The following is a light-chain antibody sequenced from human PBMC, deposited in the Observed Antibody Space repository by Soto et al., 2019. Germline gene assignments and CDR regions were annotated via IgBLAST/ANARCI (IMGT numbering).Light chain of an antibody. V-gene: IGKV2-28*01. CDR2: LGS. CDR1: QSLLHSNGYNY. Sequence: DLVMTQSPLSLPVTPGEPASISCRSSQSLLHSNGYNYLDWYLRKPGQSPQLLIYLGSNRASGVPDRFSGSGSGTDFTLKISRVEAEDVGVYYCMQALQTPWTFGQGTKVEIK. CDR3: MQALQTPWT. J-gene: IGKJ1*01.